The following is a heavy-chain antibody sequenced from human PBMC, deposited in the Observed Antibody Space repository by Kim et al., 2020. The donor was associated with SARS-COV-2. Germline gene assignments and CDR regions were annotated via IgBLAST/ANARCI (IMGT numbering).Heavy chain of an antibody. D-gene: IGHD2-8*01. V-gene: IGHV3-23*01. Sequence: DSVKGRFTISRDNPKNTLYLQMNSLRAEDTAVYYCAKDPGSMVSRWYFDLWGRGTLVTVSS. J-gene: IGHJ2*01. CDR3: AKDPGSMVSRWYFDL.